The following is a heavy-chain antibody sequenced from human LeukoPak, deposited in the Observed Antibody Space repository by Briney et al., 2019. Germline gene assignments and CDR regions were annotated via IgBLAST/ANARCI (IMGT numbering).Heavy chain of an antibody. CDR3: ASSHSSGWYYFDY. J-gene: IGHJ4*02. V-gene: IGHV3-53*05. D-gene: IGHD6-19*01. CDR1: GFSVGTYY. Sequence: GGSLRLSCAASGFSVGTYYMSWVRQATGKGLEWISVIYSGGNTHYADSVKGRFTISRDNSKNTLYLQMNSLRAEDTAVYYCASSHSSGWYYFDYWGQGTLVTVSS. CDR2: IYSGGNT.